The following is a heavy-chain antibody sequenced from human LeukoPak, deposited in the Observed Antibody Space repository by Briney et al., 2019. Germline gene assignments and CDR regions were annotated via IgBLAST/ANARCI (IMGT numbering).Heavy chain of an antibody. D-gene: IGHD3-22*01. J-gene: IGHJ4*02. Sequence: GGSLRLSCAASGFTFSSYSMTWVRQAPGKGLEWLSYISSSSGTIHYADSVKGRFTISRDNAKNSLYLQMNNLRVEDTAVYYCARDEYYDSSGYTSWGQGTLVTGSS. V-gene: IGHV3-48*01. CDR2: ISSSSGTI. CDR1: GFTFSSYS. CDR3: ARDEYYDSSGYTS.